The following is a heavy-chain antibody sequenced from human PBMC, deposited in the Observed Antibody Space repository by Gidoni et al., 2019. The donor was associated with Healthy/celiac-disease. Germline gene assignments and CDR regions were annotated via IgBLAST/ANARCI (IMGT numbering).Heavy chain of an antibody. CDR2: IYYSGST. Sequence: QVQLQESGPGLVKPSETLSLTCTVSGGSISSYYWSWIRQPPGKGLEWIGYIYYSGSTNYNPSLKSRVTISVDTSKNQFSLKLSSVTAADTAVYYCASLVIGKWLVDIWGQGTMVTVSS. V-gene: IGHV4-59*01. CDR1: GGSISSYY. D-gene: IGHD6-19*01. J-gene: IGHJ3*02. CDR3: ASLVIGKWLVDI.